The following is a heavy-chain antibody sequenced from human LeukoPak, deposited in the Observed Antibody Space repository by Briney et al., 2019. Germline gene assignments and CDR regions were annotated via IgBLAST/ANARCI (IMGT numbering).Heavy chain of an antibody. CDR1: GGSISSGGYY. D-gene: IGHD3-16*02. J-gene: IGHJ4*02. CDR2: IYHSGST. V-gene: IGHV4-31*03. Sequence: SQTLSLTCTVSGGSISSGGYYWSWIRQHPGKGLEWIGEIYHSGSTNYNPSLKSRVTISVDKSKNQFSLKLSSVTAADTAVYYCASEIRTSYVWGSHPLDYWGQGTLVTVSS. CDR3: ASEIRTSYVWGSHPLDY.